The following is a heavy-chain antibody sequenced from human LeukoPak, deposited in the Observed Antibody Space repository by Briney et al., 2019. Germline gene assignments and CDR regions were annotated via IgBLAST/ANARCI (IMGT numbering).Heavy chain of an antibody. CDR3: AKLRSNFWSAGGY. CDR1: GLTFSNYG. D-gene: IGHD3-3*01. J-gene: IGHJ4*02. V-gene: IGHV3-23*01. CDR2: ISDSGGST. Sequence: PGGSLRLSCAASGLTFSNYGMSWVRQAPGKGLEWVSAISDSGGSTYYADSVKGRFTISRDNSKNTLYLQMNSLRAEDTAVYYCAKLRSNFWSAGGYWGQGTLVTVSS.